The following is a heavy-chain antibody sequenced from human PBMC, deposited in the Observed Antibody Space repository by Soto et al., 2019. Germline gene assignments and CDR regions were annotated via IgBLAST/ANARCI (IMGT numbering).Heavy chain of an antibody. CDR1: GYTFISYD. V-gene: IGHV1-8*01. CDR2: MNTNSDDT. Sequence: QVQLVQSGAEVKKPGASVQVSCKTSGYTFISYDINWVRQAPGQGLEWVGWMNTNSDDTRSAQKFRGRLTLTRDKSMRAVYMKLSKLRPDDSAVYYCAREWSAAGHFYGMDVWGQGTTVAVSS. D-gene: IGHD6-13*01. CDR3: AREWSAAGHFYGMDV. J-gene: IGHJ6*02.